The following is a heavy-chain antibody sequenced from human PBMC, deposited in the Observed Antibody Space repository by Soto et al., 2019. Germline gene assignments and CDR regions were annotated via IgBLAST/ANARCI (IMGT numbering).Heavy chain of an antibody. J-gene: IGHJ4*02. CDR1: GYSLADYG. Sequence: QVRLVQSGAEVKKPGASVKVSCKASGYSLADYGMNWVRQAPGQGLEWMGWISAYDGHTKYAQKLQGRVTVTTDTSTNTAYMELRSLRSDDTAVYYCARLRALSGGWPYYFDFWGQGTLVTVSS. CDR2: ISAYDGHT. CDR3: ARLRALSGGWPYYFDF. D-gene: IGHD6-19*01. V-gene: IGHV1-18*01.